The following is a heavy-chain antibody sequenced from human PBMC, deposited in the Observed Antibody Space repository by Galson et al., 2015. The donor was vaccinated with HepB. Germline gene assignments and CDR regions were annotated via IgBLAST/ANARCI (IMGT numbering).Heavy chain of an antibody. V-gene: IGHV1-18*01. CDR1: GYSFTSYG. CDR2: ISGYDGST. Sequence: SCKASGYSFTSYGISWLRQAPGQGLEWMGWISGYDGSTNYPQTLQGRVIMTTDRPTNTGYMEVRSLRSDDTAIYYCARDSRLELRLNNYYYYGMDVWGQGTTVTVSS. CDR3: ARDSRLELRLNNYYYYGMDV. J-gene: IGHJ6*02. D-gene: IGHD1-7*01.